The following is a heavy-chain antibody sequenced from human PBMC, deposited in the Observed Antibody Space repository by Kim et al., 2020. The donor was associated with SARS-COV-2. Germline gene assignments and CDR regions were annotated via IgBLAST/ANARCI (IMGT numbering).Heavy chain of an antibody. CDR1: GYSFTSYW. CDR3: ARHEGDYDSSGYYFYYYGMDV. V-gene: IGHV5-10-1*01. J-gene: IGHJ6*02. D-gene: IGHD3-22*01. Sequence: GESLKISCKGSGYSFTSYWINWVRQMPGKGLEWIGRIDPTDSYTNYSPSFQGHVTISTDKSINTAYLQWSSLKASDTAMYYCARHEGDYDSSGYYFYYYGMDVWGQGTTVTVSS. CDR2: IDPTDSYT.